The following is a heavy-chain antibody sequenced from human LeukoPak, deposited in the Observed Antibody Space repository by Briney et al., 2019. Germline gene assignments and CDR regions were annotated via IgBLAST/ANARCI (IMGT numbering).Heavy chain of an antibody. Sequence: GASVKVSCKASGYTFTGYYMHWVRQAPGQGIEWMGWINPNSGGTNYAQKFQGWVTMTRDTSISTAYMELSRLRSDDTAVYYCARAAYPTTEGAFDIWGQGTMVTVSS. V-gene: IGHV1-2*04. J-gene: IGHJ3*02. CDR3: ARAAYPTTEGAFDI. CDR2: INPNSGGT. D-gene: IGHD4-17*01. CDR1: GYTFTGYY.